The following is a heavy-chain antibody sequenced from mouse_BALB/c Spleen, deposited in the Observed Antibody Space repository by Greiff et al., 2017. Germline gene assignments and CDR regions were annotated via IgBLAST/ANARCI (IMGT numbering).Heavy chain of an antibody. J-gene: IGHJ4*01. Sequence: EVNVVESGGGLVKPGGSLKLSCAASGFTFSSYAMSWVRQTPEKRLEWVGTISSGGGYTYYPDSVKGRVTISRDNAKNTLYLQMSSLRSEDTAMYYCASHWALYGNSGAMDYWGQGTSVTVSS. CDR2: ISSGGGYT. D-gene: IGHD2-1*01. CDR1: GFTFSSYA. CDR3: ASHWALYGNSGAMDY. V-gene: IGHV5-9-3*01.